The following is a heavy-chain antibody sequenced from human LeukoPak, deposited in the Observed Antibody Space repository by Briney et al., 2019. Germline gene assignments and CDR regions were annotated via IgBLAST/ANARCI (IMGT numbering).Heavy chain of an antibody. CDR1: GYTFTSYG. D-gene: IGHD3-10*01. Sequence: GASVKVSCKSSGYTFTSYGISWVRQAPGQGLEWMGWINTYNGNTNYAQNLQGRVTVTTDTSTSTAYMELGSLRSDDTAVYYCVRNGSYYGDAFDIWGHGTMVTVSS. CDR2: INTYNGNT. J-gene: IGHJ3*02. V-gene: IGHV1-18*01. CDR3: VRNGSYYGDAFDI.